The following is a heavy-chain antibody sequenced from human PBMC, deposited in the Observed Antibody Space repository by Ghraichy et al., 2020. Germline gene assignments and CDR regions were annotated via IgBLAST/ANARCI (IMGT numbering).Heavy chain of an antibody. CDR3: ASLDRMYDYDY. J-gene: IGHJ4*02. V-gene: IGHV4-34*01. Sequence: SETLSLTCAVYGGSFSGYYWSWIRQPPGKGLEWIGEINHSGSTNYNPSLKSRVTISVDTSKNQFSLKLSSVTAADTAVYYCASLDRMYDYDYWGQGTLVTVSS. CDR2: INHSGST. D-gene: IGHD1-14*01. CDR1: GGSFSGYY.